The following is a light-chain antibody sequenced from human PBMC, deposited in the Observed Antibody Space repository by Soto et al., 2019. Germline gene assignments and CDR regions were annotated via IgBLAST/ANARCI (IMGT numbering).Light chain of an antibody. J-gene: IGKJ4*01. Sequence: DIQMTQSPYSVSASVGERVTITCRASQGVYSWVAWYQQAPGKAPKLLISAASTLRGGVPSRFSGSGSGTDFNLTIRSLQPEDVATYYCQQAYNFPRTFGGGTKVEIK. CDR1: QGVYSW. CDR3: QQAYNFPRT. CDR2: AAS. V-gene: IGKV1D-12*01.